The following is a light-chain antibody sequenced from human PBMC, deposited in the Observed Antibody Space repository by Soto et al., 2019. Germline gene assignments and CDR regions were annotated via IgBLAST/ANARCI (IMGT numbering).Light chain of an antibody. CDR3: QQCSHSPRN. J-gene: IGKJ2*01. V-gene: IGKV3-20*01. CDR2: DAS. Sequence: EIVLTQSPGTLSLSPGERATLSCRASQTIDKNYVAWYQQRPGQAPRLLIYDASNRATGIPDRFSGGGSGTDFTLTTSRLEPEDFAVYYCQQCSHSPRNFGQGTRVEIK. CDR1: QTIDKNY.